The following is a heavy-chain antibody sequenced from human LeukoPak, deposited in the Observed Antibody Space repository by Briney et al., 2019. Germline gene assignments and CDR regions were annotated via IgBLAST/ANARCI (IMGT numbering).Heavy chain of an antibody. D-gene: IGHD3-10*01. CDR1: GFTFDDYA. J-gene: IGHJ5*02. CDR3: AREYYYGSGSYSP. V-gene: IGHV3-23*01. CDR2: ISGSATVA. Sequence: PGGSLRLSCAASGFTFDDYAMTWVRQAPGKGLEWVSAISGSATVAYHADSVKGRFTISRDNSKNTLYLQMSSLRAEDTALYYCAREYYYGSGSYSPWGQGILVTVSS.